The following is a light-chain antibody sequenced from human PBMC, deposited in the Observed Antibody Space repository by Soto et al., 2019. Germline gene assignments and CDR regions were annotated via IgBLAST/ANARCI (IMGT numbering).Light chain of an antibody. CDR1: QDISNF. CDR2: DAS. CDR3: QQYNSYSS. Sequence: DIQMTQSPSSLSASVGDRVTVTCQASQDISNFLNWFQQKPGKAPKLLIYDASNLETGVPSRFSGSGSGTEFTLTISSLQPDDFATYYCQQYNSYSSFGGGTKV. V-gene: IGKV1-33*01. J-gene: IGKJ4*01.